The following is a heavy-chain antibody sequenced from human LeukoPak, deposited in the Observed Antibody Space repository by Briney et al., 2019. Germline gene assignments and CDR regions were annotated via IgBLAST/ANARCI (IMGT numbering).Heavy chain of an antibody. CDR2: IIPIFGTA. Sequence: GASVKVSCKASGGTFSSYAISWVRQAPGQGLEWMGGIIPIFGTANYAQKFQGRVTITADKSTSTAYMELSSLRSEDTAVYYCARALSNPIVVVPAAANYYYYYYYMDVWGKGTTVTVSS. J-gene: IGHJ6*03. D-gene: IGHD2-2*01. CDR1: GGTFSSYA. CDR3: ARALSNPIVVVPAAANYYYYYYYMDV. V-gene: IGHV1-69*06.